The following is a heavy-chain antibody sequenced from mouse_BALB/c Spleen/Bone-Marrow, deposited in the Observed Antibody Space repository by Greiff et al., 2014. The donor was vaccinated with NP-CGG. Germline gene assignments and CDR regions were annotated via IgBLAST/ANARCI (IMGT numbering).Heavy chain of an antibody. V-gene: IGHV5-6*01. CDR2: IGSGGSYT. Sequence: VQLKESGGDLVRPGGSLKLSCAASGFTFSSYDMSWVRQTPDKRLEWVATIGSGGSYTYYPDSVKGRFTISRDNAKNTLYLQMSSLKSGDTAMYYCSRLSYDYDGAWFAYWGQGTLVTVSA. D-gene: IGHD2-4*01. CDR3: SRLSYDYDGAWFAY. J-gene: IGHJ3*01. CDR1: GFTFSSYD.